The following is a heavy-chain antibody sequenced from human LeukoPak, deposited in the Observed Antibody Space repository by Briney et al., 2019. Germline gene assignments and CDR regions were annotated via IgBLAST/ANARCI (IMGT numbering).Heavy chain of an antibody. CDR2: TYTGGTI. D-gene: IGHD2-21*01. Sequence: SETLSLTCTVSGGSFDSPYWTWLRQPAGKGPQWLARTYTGGTIDYNPSRKGRGTMSLSPSRNQFSLQLSSVTAADTAVYYCARAPRYYMNIHVWGKGTTVIVSS. V-gene: IGHV4-4*07. CDR1: GGSFDSPY. CDR3: ARAPRYYMNIHV. J-gene: IGHJ6*04.